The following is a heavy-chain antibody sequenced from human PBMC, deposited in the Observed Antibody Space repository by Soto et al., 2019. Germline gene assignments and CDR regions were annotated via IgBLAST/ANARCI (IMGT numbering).Heavy chain of an antibody. D-gene: IGHD6-13*01. V-gene: IGHV3-30*01. J-gene: IGHJ4*02. CDR2: ISYDGTNK. CDR3: ARGDSNSWSDY. Sequence: QVQLVESGGGVVQPGRFLRVSCAASGVTFKSYAMDWVRQAPGKGLEWVAVISYDGTNKYYADSVKGRFTISRDNSKNTLSLQMNSLRAEDTAVYYCARGDSNSWSDYWGQGTLVTVSS. CDR1: GVTFKSYA.